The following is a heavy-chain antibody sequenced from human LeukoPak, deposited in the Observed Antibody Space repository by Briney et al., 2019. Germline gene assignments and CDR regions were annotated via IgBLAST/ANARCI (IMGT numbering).Heavy chain of an antibody. Sequence: GGSLRLSCTASGFTFSSYSMNWVRQAPGKGLEWVSYISSSSPIYYADSVKGRFTISRDNAKNSLYLQMNSLRDEDTAVYYCARVRGGNRDYRGQGTLVTVSS. D-gene: IGHD2-15*01. V-gene: IGHV3-48*02. CDR1: GFTFSSYS. CDR2: ISSSSPI. J-gene: IGHJ4*02. CDR3: ARVRGGNRDY.